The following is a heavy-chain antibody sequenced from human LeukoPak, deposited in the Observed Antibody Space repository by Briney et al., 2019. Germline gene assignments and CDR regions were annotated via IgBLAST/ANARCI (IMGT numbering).Heavy chain of an antibody. D-gene: IGHD6-13*01. CDR3: ARDRGGYMGDY. CDR1: GGTFSSYA. CDR2: IIPIFGTA. V-gene: IGHV1-69*05. Sequence: SVKVSCKASGGTFSSYAISWVRPAPGQGLEWMGGIIPIFGTANYAQKFQGRVTITTDESTSTAYMELSSLRAEDTAVYYCARDRGGYMGDYWGQGTLVTVSS. J-gene: IGHJ4*02.